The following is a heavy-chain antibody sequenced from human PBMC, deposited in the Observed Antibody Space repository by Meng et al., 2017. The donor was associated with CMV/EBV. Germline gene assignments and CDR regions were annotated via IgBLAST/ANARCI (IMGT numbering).Heavy chain of an antibody. Sequence: SETLSLTCTVSGYSISSGYYWGWIRQPPGKGLEWIGSIYHSGSTYYNPSLKSRVTISVDTSKNQFSLTLSSVTAADTAVYYCARSQIAAQSYYYYGMDVWGQGTTVTVSS. CDR1: GYSISSGYY. J-gene: IGHJ6*02. CDR3: ARSQIAAQSYYYYGMDV. CDR2: IYHSGST. V-gene: IGHV4-38-2*02. D-gene: IGHD6-13*01.